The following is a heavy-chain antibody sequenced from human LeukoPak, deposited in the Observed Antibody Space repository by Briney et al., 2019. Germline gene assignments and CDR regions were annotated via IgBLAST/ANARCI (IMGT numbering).Heavy chain of an antibody. V-gene: IGHV4-61*01. CDR2: IYYSGST. CDR3: ARSSPAMVTY. Sequence: SETLSLTCAVFGYSINSAYYWSWIRQPPGKGLEWIGYIYYSGSTNYNPSLKSRVTISVDTSKNQFSLKLSSVTAADTAVYYCARSSPAMVTYWGQGTLVTVSS. CDR1: GYSINSAYY. D-gene: IGHD5-18*01. J-gene: IGHJ4*02.